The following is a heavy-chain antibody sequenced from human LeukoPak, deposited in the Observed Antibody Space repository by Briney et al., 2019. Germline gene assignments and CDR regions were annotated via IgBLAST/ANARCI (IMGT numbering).Heavy chain of an antibody. V-gene: IGHV4-59*01. CDR3: ARRSTWGLWIDY. CDR1: GGSMSSYY. Sequence: SETLSLTCTVSGGSMSSYYWSWIRQPPGKGLEWIGYIYYSGSTNYNASLKSRVTISVDTSKNQFSLKLSSVTAADTAVYYCARRSTWGLWIDYWGQGTLVTVSS. CDR2: IYYSGST. D-gene: IGHD4/OR15-4a*01. J-gene: IGHJ4*02.